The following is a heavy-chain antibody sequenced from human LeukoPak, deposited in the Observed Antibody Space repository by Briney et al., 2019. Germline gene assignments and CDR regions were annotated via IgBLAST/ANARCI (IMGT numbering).Heavy chain of an antibody. Sequence: PGGSLRLSCAASGFNVSDDYMTWVRQAPGKGLEWVTVIYTGGSTDSVDSVKGRFTISRDSTKSMVYLQMESLRAEDTAVYYCARDRVYGSGIRTWGQGTLVTVSS. CDR3: ARDRVYGSGIRT. CDR1: GFNVSDDY. J-gene: IGHJ4*02. D-gene: IGHD3-10*01. CDR2: IYTGGST. V-gene: IGHV3-66*01.